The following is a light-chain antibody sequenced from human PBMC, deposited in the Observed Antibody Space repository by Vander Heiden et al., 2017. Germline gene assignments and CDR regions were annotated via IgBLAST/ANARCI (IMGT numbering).Light chain of an antibody. CDR3: QQYYSYPAT. J-gene: IGKJ1*01. CDR2: AAS. V-gene: IGKV1-8*01. Sequence: AIRMTQSPSSFSASTGDRVTITCRASQGISSYLAWYQQKPGKAPKLLIYAASTLRSGVPSRFSGSGSGTDFTLTISCLQSEDFATYYCQQYYSYPATFGQGTKVEIK. CDR1: QGISSY.